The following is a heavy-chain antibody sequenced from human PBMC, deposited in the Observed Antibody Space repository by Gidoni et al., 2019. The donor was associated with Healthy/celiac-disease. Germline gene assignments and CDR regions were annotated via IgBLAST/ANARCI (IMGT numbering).Heavy chain of an antibody. D-gene: IGHD3-3*01. Sequence: QVQLVQSGAEVKKPGSSVKVSCKAYGGTFITYAIRWVRQTPGQGLAWMGGIIPIFCTANSAQKFQGIVTITADESTSASYMELSSLRSEDTAVYYCARGSSYYDFWSGYPYPISYYYYMDVWGKGTTVTVSS. V-gene: IGHV1-69*01. J-gene: IGHJ6*03. CDR3: ARGSSYYDFWSGYPYPISYYYYMDV. CDR2: IIPIFCTA. CDR1: GGTFITYA.